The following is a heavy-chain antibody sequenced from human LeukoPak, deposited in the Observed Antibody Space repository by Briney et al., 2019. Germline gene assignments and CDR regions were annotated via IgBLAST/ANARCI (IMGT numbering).Heavy chain of an antibody. CDR3: ARAIQKQTSGGYYYYGLDV. CDR2: ITIYSGHT. V-gene: IGHV1-18*01. CDR1: GCTFTSCG. Sequence: ASVKVSCKASGCTFTSCGISWVRPAPGQGLEWMGWITIYSGHTTAQNFQGRVTMTTDTSTNTAYMELRSLRYDDTAVYYRARAIQKQTSGGYYYYGLDVWGQGTTVTVSS. J-gene: IGHJ6*02. D-gene: IGHD3-10*01.